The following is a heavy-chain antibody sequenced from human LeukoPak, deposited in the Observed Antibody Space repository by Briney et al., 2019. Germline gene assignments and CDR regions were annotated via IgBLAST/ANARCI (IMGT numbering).Heavy chain of an antibody. J-gene: IGHJ4*02. CDR1: GFSFSSYW. Sequence: GGSLRLSCAASGFSFSSYWMSWVRQAPGGGLEWVANINQDGSVKYYVDSVKGRFTISRDNAKNSLFLQMNSLRVEDTAVYHCARVLGHCSSANCFVTFDYWGQGTLVTVSS. V-gene: IGHV3-7*04. CDR2: INQDGSVK. CDR3: ARVLGHCSSANCFVTFDY. D-gene: IGHD2-2*01.